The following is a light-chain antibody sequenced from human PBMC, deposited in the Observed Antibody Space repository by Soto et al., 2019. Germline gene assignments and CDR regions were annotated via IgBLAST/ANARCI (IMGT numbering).Light chain of an antibody. Sequence: DIQMTQSPSSLSASVGDRVTITCRTSQSVSNYLNWYQQRPGKPPNLLIYAASSLQSGVPSRFSGSGSGTDFTLTINSLQPEDFATYYCQQNYNMPRTFGQGTTVEIK. CDR2: AAS. CDR1: QSVSNY. V-gene: IGKV1-39*01. CDR3: QQNYNMPRT. J-gene: IGKJ2*01.